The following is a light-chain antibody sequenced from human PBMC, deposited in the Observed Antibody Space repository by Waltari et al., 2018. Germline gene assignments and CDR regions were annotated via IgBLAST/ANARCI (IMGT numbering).Light chain of an antibody. Sequence: DIQMTQSPSTLSASVGDRVTITCRASQSMSSWLAWYQQEPGKAPKLLIYKASSLERDVPSRVSGSGSGTEFTLTISSLQPDDFATFYCQHYSSYPPTFGGGTKVEIK. CDR1: QSMSSW. CDR3: QHYSSYPPT. J-gene: IGKJ4*01. CDR2: KAS. V-gene: IGKV1-5*03.